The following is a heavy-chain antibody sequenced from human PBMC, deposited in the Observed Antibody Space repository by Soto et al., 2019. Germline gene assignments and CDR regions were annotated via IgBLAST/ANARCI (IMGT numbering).Heavy chain of an antibody. V-gene: IGHV3-23*01. CDR3: AKDHSAGYYYMDV. CDR1: VFTFSTYG. D-gene: IGHD5-18*01. CDR2: ISGGAGST. J-gene: IGHJ6*03. Sequence: GGSLRLSCAASVFTFSTYGMSWVRQAPGKGLAWVSTISGGAGSTYYADSVRGRFTISRDNSRNTLYLQMNSLRAEDTAVYYCAKDHSAGYYYMDVWGKGSTVTVSS.